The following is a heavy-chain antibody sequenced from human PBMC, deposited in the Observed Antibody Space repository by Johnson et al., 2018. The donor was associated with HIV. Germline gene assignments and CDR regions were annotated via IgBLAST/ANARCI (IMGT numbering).Heavy chain of an antibody. CDR2: ISWDGGRT. J-gene: IGHJ3*02. Sequence: VQLVESGGGLIQPGGSLRLSCAASGFTVSSNYMSWVRQAPGKGLEWVSLISWDGGRTYYGDSVKGRFTISRDNSKNSLYLQMNSLRAEDTAVFYCVKDRGSGWPDAFDIWGQGAMVTVSS. CDR1: GFTVSSNY. V-gene: IGHV3-66*03. D-gene: IGHD6-19*01. CDR3: VKDRGSGWPDAFDI.